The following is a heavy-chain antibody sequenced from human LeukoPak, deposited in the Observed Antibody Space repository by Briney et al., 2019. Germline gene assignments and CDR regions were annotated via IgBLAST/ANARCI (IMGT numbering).Heavy chain of an antibody. V-gene: IGHV1-69*05. CDR3: ARAAPTGSYYYYYMDV. D-gene: IGHD4-11*01. Sequence: SVKVSCKASGGTFSSYAISWVRQAPGQGLEWMGGIIPIFGTANYAQRFQGRVTITTDESTSTAYMELSSLRSEDTAVYYCARAAPTGSYYYYYMDVWGKGTTVTVSS. J-gene: IGHJ6*03. CDR1: GGTFSSYA. CDR2: IIPIFGTA.